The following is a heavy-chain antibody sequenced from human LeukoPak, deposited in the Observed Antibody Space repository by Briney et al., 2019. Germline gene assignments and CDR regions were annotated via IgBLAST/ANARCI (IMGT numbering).Heavy chain of an antibody. CDR1: GFTFSRYG. D-gene: IGHD3-10*01. Sequence: PGGSLRLSCGASGFTFSRYGMHWVRQAPGKGLEWVAFIQYDGSNKYYADSAKGRFTISRDNSKNTLYLQMNSLRAEDTAVYYCAKDSTAPISITVVRGRWYFDYWGQGTLVTVSS. V-gene: IGHV3-30*02. CDR3: AKDSTAPISITVVRGRWYFDY. J-gene: IGHJ4*02. CDR2: IQYDGSNK.